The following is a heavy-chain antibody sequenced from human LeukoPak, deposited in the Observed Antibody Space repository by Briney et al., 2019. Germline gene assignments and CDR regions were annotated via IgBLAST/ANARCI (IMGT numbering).Heavy chain of an antibody. CDR2: IYYSGST. J-gene: IGHJ1*01. V-gene: IGHV4-59*01. Sequence: PSETLSLTCTVSGGSISSYYWSWIRQPPGKGLEWIGYIYYSGSTNYNPSLKSRVTISVDTSKNQFSLKLSSVTAADTAVYYCARGVGQCSSTTCFGFAEYFQHWGQGTLVTVSS. D-gene: IGHD2-2*01. CDR3: ARGVGQCSSTTCFGFAEYFQH. CDR1: GGSISSYY.